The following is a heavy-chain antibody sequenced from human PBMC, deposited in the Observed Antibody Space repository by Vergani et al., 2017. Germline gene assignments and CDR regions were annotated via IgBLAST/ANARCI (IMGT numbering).Heavy chain of an antibody. D-gene: IGHD3-10*01. Sequence: QMQLQESGPGLVKPSETLSLSCTVSGDSISTSSYAWGWIRQPPGKTLEWLALIYWNDDKRYSPSLKSRLTITKDTSKNQVVLTMTNMDPVDTATYYCAHNRGMVRGVIPSGDYYYGMDVWGQGTTVTVSS. CDR2: IYWNDDK. CDR3: AHNRGMVRGVIPSGDYYYGMDV. J-gene: IGHJ6*02. CDR1: GDSISTSSYA. V-gene: IGHV2-5*01.